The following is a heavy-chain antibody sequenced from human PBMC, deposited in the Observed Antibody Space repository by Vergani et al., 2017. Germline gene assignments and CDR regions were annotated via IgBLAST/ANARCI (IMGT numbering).Heavy chain of an antibody. CDR3: ARASLTGDLAGAFDI. CDR2: IYSGGST. J-gene: IGHJ3*02. V-gene: IGHV3-53*04. CDR1: GFTVSSNY. D-gene: IGHD7-27*01. Sequence: EVQLVESGGGLVQPGGSLRLSCAASGFTVSSNYMSWVRRAPGKGLQWVSVIYSGGSTYYADSVKGRFTISRHNSKNTLYLQMNSLRAEDTAVYYCARASLTGDLAGAFDIWGQGTMVTVSS.